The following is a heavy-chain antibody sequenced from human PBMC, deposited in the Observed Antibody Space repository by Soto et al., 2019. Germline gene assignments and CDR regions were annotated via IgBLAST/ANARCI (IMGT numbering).Heavy chain of an antibody. CDR2: IIPIFGTA. D-gene: IGHD1-26*01. J-gene: IGHJ6*02. V-gene: IGHV1-69*01. Sequence: SVKVSCKASGGTFSSYAISWVRQAPGQGLEWMGGIIPIFGTANYAQKFQGRVTITADESTSTAYMELSSLRSEDTAVYYCASNSGSYPNDYYYGMDVWGQGTTVTV. CDR1: GGTFSSYA. CDR3: ASNSGSYPNDYYYGMDV.